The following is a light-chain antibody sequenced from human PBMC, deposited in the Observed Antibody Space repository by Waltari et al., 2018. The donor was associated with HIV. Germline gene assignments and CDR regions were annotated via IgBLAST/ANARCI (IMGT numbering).Light chain of an antibody. CDR1: QSVFYNFTNKSY. V-gene: IGKV4-1*01. Sequence: DIVMIQSPDSLAVSLGERATINCKSSQSVFYNFTNKSYLTWYQQKPRPPPELLIYWASTRESGVPDRFSGSGSGTDFTLTISSLQAEDVAVYYCHQYYTTPYTFGQGTKLEIK. J-gene: IGKJ2*01. CDR2: WAS. CDR3: HQYYTTPYT.